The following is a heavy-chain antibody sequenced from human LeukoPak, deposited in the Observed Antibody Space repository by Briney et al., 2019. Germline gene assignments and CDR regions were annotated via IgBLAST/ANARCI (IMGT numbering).Heavy chain of an antibody. V-gene: IGHV1-2*02. D-gene: IGHD6-19*01. CDR2: IIPNTGGT. Sequence: ASVQVSCKASGYSFSGFYMHWVRQAPGQGLEWMGWIIPNTGGTNYAQKFQGRVTMTRDTTISTAYMELSSLRADDTAVYYCAREWLIVVTGTGHLDYWGQGTLVTVSS. CDR3: AREWLIVVTGTGHLDY. CDR1: GYSFSGFY. J-gene: IGHJ4*02.